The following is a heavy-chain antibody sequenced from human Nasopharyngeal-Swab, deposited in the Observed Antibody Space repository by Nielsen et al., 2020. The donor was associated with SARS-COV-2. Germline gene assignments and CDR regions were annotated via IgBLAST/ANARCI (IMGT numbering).Heavy chain of an antibody. Sequence: SVKVSCKASGGTFSSYAISWVRQAPGQGLEWMGGIIPILGTANYAQKFQGRVTITADESTSTAYMELSSLRSEDTAVYYCAKKGEGSSWFMVYWGQGTLVTVSS. V-gene: IGHV1-69*13. J-gene: IGHJ4*02. CDR2: IIPILGTA. D-gene: IGHD6-13*01. CDR3: AKKGEGSSWFMVY. CDR1: GGTFSSYA.